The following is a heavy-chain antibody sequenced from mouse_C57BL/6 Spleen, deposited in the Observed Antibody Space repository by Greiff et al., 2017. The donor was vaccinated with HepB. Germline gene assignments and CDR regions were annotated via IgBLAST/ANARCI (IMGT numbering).Heavy chain of an antibody. CDR2: IHPNSGST. D-gene: IGHD2-2*01. V-gene: IGHV1-64*01. CDR1: GYTFTSYW. J-gene: IGHJ2*01. CDR3: AREDYGYGYFDY. Sequence: QVQLQQPGAELVKPGASVKLSCKASGYTFTSYWMHWVKQRPGQGLEWIGMIHPNSGSTNYNEKFKSKATLTVDKSSSTAYMQLSSLTSEDSAVYYCAREDYGYGYFDYWGQGTTLTVSS.